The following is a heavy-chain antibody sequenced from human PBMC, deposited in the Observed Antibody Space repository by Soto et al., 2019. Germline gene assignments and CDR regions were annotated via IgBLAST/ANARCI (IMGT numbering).Heavy chain of an antibody. CDR2: IHSDGSTT. J-gene: IGHJ3*01. CDR1: GFTFSYYW. CDR3: VRGDKGGFDL. V-gene: IGHV3-74*01. D-gene: IGHD2-21*02. Sequence: EVQLVESEGGLVQRGESLRLSCAASGFTFSYYWMHWVRQAPGQGLVWVSHIHSDGSTTTYADSVKGRFTISRDNAKNTLYLQMNSLRAEDTAVYYCVRGDKGGFDLWGQGTTVTVSS.